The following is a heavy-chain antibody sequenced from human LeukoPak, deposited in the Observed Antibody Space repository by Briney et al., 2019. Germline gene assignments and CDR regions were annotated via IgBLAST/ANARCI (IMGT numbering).Heavy chain of an antibody. CDR2: ISGSGNDT. CDR3: AKDNPPRRIGYNNFYFDY. D-gene: IGHD5-18*01. J-gene: IGHJ4*02. V-gene: IGHV3-23*01. CDR1: GFTFSSCA. Sequence: GGSLRLSCAASGFTFSSCAMTWVRQAPGKGLEWVSTISGSGNDTYYADSVKGRFTISRDNSRSILYLQMNSLRAEDTALYYCAKDNPPRRIGYNNFYFDYWGQGTLVTVSS.